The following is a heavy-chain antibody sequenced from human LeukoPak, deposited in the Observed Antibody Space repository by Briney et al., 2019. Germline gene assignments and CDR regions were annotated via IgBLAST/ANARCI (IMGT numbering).Heavy chain of an antibody. V-gene: IGHV3-11*04. CDR3: ARVCSNTSCWGAFDI. J-gene: IGHJ3*02. CDR2: ISSSGSSI. D-gene: IGHD2-2*01. Sequence: GGSLRLSCAASGFPFSDYYMNWIRQAPGKGLEWVSYISSSGSSIYYADSVKGRFTSSGDNAKNSLYLQMNSLRAEDTAVYYCARVCSNTSCWGAFDIWGQGTMVTVSS. CDR1: GFPFSDYY.